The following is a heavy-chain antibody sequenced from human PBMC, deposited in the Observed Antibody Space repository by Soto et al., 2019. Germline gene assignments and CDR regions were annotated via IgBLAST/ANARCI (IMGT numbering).Heavy chain of an antibody. CDR1: GGSFSGYY. Sequence: SETLSLTCAVYGGSFSGYYWSWIRQPPGKGLEWIGEINHSGSTNYNPSLKSRVTISVDTSKNQFSLKLSSVTAADTAVYYCARALLRSMYRSRWISFHPPGQGTLVTVSS. CDR3: ARALLRSMYRSRWISFHP. V-gene: IGHV4-34*01. CDR2: INHSGST. J-gene: IGHJ5*02. D-gene: IGHD6-13*01.